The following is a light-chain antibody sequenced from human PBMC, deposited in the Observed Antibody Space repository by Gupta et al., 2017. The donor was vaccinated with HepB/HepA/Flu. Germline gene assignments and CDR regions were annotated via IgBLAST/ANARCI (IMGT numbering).Light chain of an antibody. J-gene: IGKJ2*01. Sequence: EIVMTQSPATLSVSPGERATLSCRASQSVSSNLAWYKQKPGQAPRLLIYGASTRDTGIPARFSGSGSGTEFTLTISSRQSEDFAVYYCQQYNNWPPYTFGQGTKLEIK. CDR3: QQYNNWPPYT. CDR1: QSVSSN. V-gene: IGKV3-15*01. CDR2: GAS.